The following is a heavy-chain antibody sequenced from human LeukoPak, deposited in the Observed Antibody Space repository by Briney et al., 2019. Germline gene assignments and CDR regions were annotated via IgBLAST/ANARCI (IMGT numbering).Heavy chain of an antibody. D-gene: IGHD7-27*01. CDR1: GGSISSDAYR. V-gene: IGHV4-39*01. J-gene: IGHJ4*02. CDR3: ARLDWGSGGSGSFDY. CDR2: IYYSGYT. Sequence: SETLSFTCTVSGGSISSDAYRWGWIRQPPGKGLEWIGNIYYSGYTYYNPSLKSRVTISVDTSKNQLSLKLTSVTAADTAVYYCARLDWGSGGSGSFDYWGQGTLVTVYS.